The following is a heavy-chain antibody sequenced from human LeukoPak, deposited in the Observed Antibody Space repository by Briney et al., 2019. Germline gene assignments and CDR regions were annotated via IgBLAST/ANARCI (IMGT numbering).Heavy chain of an antibody. D-gene: IGHD3-9*01. V-gene: IGHV4-39*01. Sequence: KPSETLSLTCTVSGGSISSSSYYWGWIRQPPGKGLEWIGSIYYSGSTYYNPSLKSRVTISVDTSKNQFSLKLSSVTAADTAVYYCARHFEWSLDYWGQGPWSPSPQ. CDR3: ARHFEWSLDY. J-gene: IGHJ4*02. CDR2: IYYSGST. CDR1: GGSISSSSYY.